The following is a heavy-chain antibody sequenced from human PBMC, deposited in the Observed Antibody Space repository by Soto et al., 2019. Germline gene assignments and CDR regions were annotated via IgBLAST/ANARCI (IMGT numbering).Heavy chain of an antibody. CDR3: AREAIVAGATTGMAV. Sequence: ASVKVSCKASGYTFTSYDINWVRQATGQGLEWMGWMNPNSGNTGYAQKFQGRVTMTTDTSTSTVYMELSRLRSDDTAVYYCAREAIVAGATTGMAVWGQGTTVTVSS. J-gene: IGHJ6*02. CDR2: MNPNSGNT. CDR1: GYTFTSYD. D-gene: IGHD1-26*01. V-gene: IGHV1-8*01.